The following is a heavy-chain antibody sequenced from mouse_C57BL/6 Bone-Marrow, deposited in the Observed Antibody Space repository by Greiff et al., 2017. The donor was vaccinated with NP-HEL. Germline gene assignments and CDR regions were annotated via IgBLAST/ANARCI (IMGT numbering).Heavy chain of an antibody. V-gene: IGHV7-3*01. Sequence: EVKLMESGGGLVQPGGSLSLSCAASGFTFTDYYMSWVRQPPGKALEWLGFIRNKANGYTTEYSASVKGRFTISRDNSQSILYLQMHALRAEDSATYYCARYKELLLYFDYWGQGTTLTVSS. CDR3: ARYKELLLYFDY. CDR2: IRNKANGYTT. D-gene: IGHD1-1*01. J-gene: IGHJ2*01. CDR1: GFTFTDYY.